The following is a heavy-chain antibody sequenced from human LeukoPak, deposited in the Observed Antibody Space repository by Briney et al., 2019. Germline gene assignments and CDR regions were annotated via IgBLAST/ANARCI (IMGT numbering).Heavy chain of an antibody. J-gene: IGHJ4*02. CDR1: GGSVSSGSYY. CDR2: IYYSGST. Sequence: SETLSLTCTVSGGSVSSGSYYWSWIRQPPGTGLEWIGYIYYSGSTYYNPSLKSRVTISVDTSKNQFSLKLSSVTAADTAVYYCARKGGLYYYDSSEPFDYWGQGTLVTVSS. V-gene: IGHV4-31*03. D-gene: IGHD3-22*01. CDR3: ARKGGLYYYDSSEPFDY.